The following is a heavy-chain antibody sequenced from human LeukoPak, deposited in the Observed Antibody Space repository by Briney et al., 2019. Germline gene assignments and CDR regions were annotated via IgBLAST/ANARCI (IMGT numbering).Heavy chain of an antibody. D-gene: IGHD3-22*01. CDR2: ISAYNGNT. CDR1: GYTFTSYG. CDR3: ARWSPYYYDSSGYYHFDY. Sequence: GASVKVSCKASGYTFTSYGISWVRQAPGQGLEWMGWISAYNGNTNYAQKLQGRVTMTTDTSTSTAYMELRSLRSDDTAVYYCARWSPYYYDSSGYYHFDYWGQGTLVTVSS. V-gene: IGHV1-18*01. J-gene: IGHJ4*02.